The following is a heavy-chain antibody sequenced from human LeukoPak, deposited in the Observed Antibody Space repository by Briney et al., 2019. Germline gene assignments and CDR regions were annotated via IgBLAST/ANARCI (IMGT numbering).Heavy chain of an antibody. D-gene: IGHD3-22*01. V-gene: IGHV4-61*02. CDR1: GGSISSGSYY. CDR3: ASLITMIVVARGAFDI. CDR2: IYASGST. J-gene: IGHJ3*02. Sequence: PSQTLSLTCTVSGGSISSGSYYWSWIRQPAGKGLEWIGRIYASGSTDYNPSLKSRVTISVDTSKNQFSLKLSSVTAADTAVYYCASLITMIVVARGAFDIWGQGTMVTVSS.